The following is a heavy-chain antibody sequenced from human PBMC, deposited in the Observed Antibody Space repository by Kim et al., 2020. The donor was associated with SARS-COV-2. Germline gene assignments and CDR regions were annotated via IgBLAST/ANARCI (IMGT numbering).Heavy chain of an antibody. CDR2: IYYTGST. D-gene: IGHD1-1*01. CDR1: GGSISSSSYF. J-gene: IGHJ6*01. V-gene: IGHV4-39*01. Sequence: TLSLTCTVSGGSISSSSYFWGWIRQPPGKGLEWIGTIYYTGSTIYNPSLKTRVTISVDTSKNQSSLNLPSVTAADTAIYYCVRRNRAPPPFYYFGLDVRGQGTTVTVSS. CDR3: VRRNRAPPPFYYFGLDV.